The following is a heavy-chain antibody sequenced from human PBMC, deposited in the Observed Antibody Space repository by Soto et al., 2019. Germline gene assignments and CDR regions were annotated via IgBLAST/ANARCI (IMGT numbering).Heavy chain of an antibody. Sequence: SETLSLTCTVSGDSISNYYWSWIRQPPGKGLEWIGYIYYSGSTKYNPSLKSRVTISVATSKNQFSLRLSSVTAADSAVYYCASSGDCTNYYHYLLAVWGKGTTVTVSS. CDR3: ASSGDCTNYYHYLLAV. J-gene: IGHJ6*04. V-gene: IGHV4-59*08. CDR1: GDSISNYY. D-gene: IGHD4-4*01. CDR2: IYYSGST.